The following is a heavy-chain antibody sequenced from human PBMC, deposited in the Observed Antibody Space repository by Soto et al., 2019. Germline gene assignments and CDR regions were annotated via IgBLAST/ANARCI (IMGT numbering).Heavy chain of an antibody. V-gene: IGHV1-58*01. D-gene: IGHD3-10*01. CDR2: IVVGSGNT. J-gene: IGHJ4*02. Sequence: VNVSFKASGFTFTSSAVQWVRQARGQRLEWIGWIVVGSGNTNYAQKFQERVTISRDMSTSTAYMELSSLRSEDTAVYYCAAAMVRGEDYWGQGTLVTVSS. CDR3: AAAMVRGEDY. CDR1: GFTFTSSA.